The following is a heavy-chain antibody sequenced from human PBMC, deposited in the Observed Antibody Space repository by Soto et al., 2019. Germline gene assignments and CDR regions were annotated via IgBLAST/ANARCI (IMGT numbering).Heavy chain of an antibody. CDR3: ARHHDS. V-gene: IGHV4-59*08. CDR2: FYYSGNT. CDR1: GGSIRTYF. J-gene: IGHJ4*02. Sequence: SETLSLTCTVSGGSIRTYFWSWIRQSPGKGLEWIGYFYYSGNTNYNPSLKSRVTISVDTSKNQFSLKLSSVTAADTAVYYCARHHDSWGQGTLVTVSS.